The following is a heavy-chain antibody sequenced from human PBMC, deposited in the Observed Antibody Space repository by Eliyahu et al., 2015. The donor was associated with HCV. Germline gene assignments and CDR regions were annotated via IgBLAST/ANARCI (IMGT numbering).Heavy chain of an antibody. V-gene: IGHV3-23*01. CDR3: AKAVGYYYDSSGYYGGSYFDY. J-gene: IGHJ4*02. CDR2: XSGSGCST. CDR1: GFXFSXYA. D-gene: IGHD3-22*01. Sequence: EVQLLESGGGLVQPGGSLRLSCAASGFXFSXYAMXWVRQAPXKGLEWVSXXSGSGCSTYYADSXKGRFTISRDNSKNTLYLQMNSLRAEDTAVYYCAKAVGYYYDSSGYYGGSYFDYWGQGTLVTVSS.